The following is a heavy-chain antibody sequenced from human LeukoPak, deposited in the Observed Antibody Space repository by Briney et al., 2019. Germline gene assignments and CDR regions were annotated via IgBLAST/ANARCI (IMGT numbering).Heavy chain of an antibody. V-gene: IGHV1-18*01. D-gene: IGHD5-12*01. CDR3: VRGDSGYDFAPFDY. CDR2: ISTYNGNT. CDR1: GYTFTSYG. Sequence: ASVKVSCKASGYTFTSYGISWVRQAPGQGLEWMGWISTYNGNTNYAQKLQGRVTMTTDTSTSTAYMELRSLRSDDTAVYYCVRGDSGYDFAPFDYWGQGTLVTVSS. J-gene: IGHJ4*02.